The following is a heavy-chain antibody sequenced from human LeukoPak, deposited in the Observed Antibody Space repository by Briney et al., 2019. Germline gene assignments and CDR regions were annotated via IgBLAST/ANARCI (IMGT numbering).Heavy chain of an antibody. D-gene: IGHD6-19*01. CDR2: INPSGGTT. J-gene: IGHJ4*02. Sequence: ASVKVSCKASGYTFTSYEMHWVRQTTGQGLQWMGIINPSGGTTNYAQKFQGRVTMTRDTSTSTVYMELSSLRSEDTAVYYCARFAVHRRIAVTGQFGLDYWGRGTLVTVSS. CDR1: GYTFTSYE. V-gene: IGHV1-46*01. CDR3: ARFAVHRRIAVTGQFGLDY.